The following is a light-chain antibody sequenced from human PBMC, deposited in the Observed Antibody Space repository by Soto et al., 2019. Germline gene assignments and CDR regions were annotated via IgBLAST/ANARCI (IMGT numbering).Light chain of an antibody. V-gene: IGKV3-15*01. CDR1: QSVGTY. CDR2: GAS. CDR3: QQYIDWPRT. Sequence: EIVMTQSPATLSVSPGERATLSCRASQSVGTYLAWYQQKPGQAPRLLIYGASTRAAGISPRFSGGGSGTEFTLTISSLQSEDFAVYYCQQYIDWPRTFGQGTKVGIK. J-gene: IGKJ1*01.